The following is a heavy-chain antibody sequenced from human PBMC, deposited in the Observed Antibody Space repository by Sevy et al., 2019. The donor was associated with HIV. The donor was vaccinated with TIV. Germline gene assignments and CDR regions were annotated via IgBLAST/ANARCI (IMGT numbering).Heavy chain of an antibody. CDR3: ALVEAYCGGDCYSYGDY. CDR1: GGTFSSYA. D-gene: IGHD2-21*02. J-gene: IGHJ4*02. V-gene: IGHV1-69*13. Sequence: ASLKVSCKASGGTFSSYAISWVRQAPGQGLEWMGGIIPIFGTANYAQKFQGRVTITADESTSTTYMELSSLRSEDTAVYYCALVEAYCGGDCYSYGDYWGQGTLVTVSS. CDR2: IIPIFGTA.